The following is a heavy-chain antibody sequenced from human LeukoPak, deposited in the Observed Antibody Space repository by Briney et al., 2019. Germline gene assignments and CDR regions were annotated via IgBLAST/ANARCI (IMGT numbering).Heavy chain of an antibody. CDR1: GFTFSSYG. CDR3: ARGRHGSGSSNYYYYYGMDV. Sequence: GGSLRLSCAASGFTFSSYGMPWVRQAPGKGLEWVAVIWYDGSNKYYADSVKGRFTISRDNSKNTLYLQMNSLRAEDTAVYYCARGRHGSGSSNYYYYYGMDVWGQGTTVTVSS. CDR2: IWYDGSNK. V-gene: IGHV3-33*01. D-gene: IGHD3-10*01. J-gene: IGHJ6*02.